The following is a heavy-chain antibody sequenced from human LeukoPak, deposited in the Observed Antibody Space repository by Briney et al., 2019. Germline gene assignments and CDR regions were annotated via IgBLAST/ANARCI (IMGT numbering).Heavy chain of an antibody. Sequence: KTSETLSLTCTVSGGSISSSSYYWGWIRQPPGKGLEWIGSIYYSGSTYYNPSLKSRVTISVDTSKNQFSLKLSSVTAADTAVYYCATQADIVVVPAARFPPDYWGQGTLVTVSS. J-gene: IGHJ4*02. D-gene: IGHD2-2*01. V-gene: IGHV4-39*01. CDR1: GGSISSSSYY. CDR2: IYYSGST. CDR3: ATQADIVVVPAARFPPDY.